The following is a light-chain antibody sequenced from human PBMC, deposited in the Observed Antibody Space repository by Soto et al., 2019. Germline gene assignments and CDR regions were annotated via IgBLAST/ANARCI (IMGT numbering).Light chain of an antibody. Sequence: DIQMSQSPSSVSASVGDTVTITCRASQGINNWLAGYQQKPGKAPNLLIYAASRLQSGVPSRFSGSGSGTDFTLTISSLQPEDFATYYCQQGDSFPIAFGQGTRLEIK. CDR3: QQGDSFPIA. V-gene: IGKV1-12*01. CDR2: AAS. J-gene: IGKJ5*01. CDR1: QGINNW.